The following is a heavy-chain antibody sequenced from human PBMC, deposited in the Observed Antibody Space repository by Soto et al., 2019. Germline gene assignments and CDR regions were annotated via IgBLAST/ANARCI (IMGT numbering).Heavy chain of an antibody. Sequence: AETFSSTFAVYGGSFSGYYWSWIRQPPGKGLELIGEINHSGRTNHNPSLKSRVTISVDTSKNHFSLKLSSVTAAETAVYYCAIDQGGMDVWGQGTTVTVSS. CDR3: AIDQGGMDV. CDR2: INHSGRT. D-gene: IGHD2-2*01. CDR1: GGSFSGYY. J-gene: IGHJ6*02. V-gene: IGHV4-34*01.